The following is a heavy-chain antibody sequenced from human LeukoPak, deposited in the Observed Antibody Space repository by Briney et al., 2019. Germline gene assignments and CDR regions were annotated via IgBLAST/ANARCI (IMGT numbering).Heavy chain of an antibody. V-gene: IGHV3-33*01. D-gene: IGHD3-3*01. CDR1: EFTFNNHG. J-gene: IGHJ6*03. CDR3: ARERITIFGVVSPSDYYYMDV. Sequence: AGGSLRLSCAASEFTFNNHGMHWVRQAPGKGLEWLAVVWPDGNDKYYADSVKGRFTISRDNSKNTLYLQMNSLRAEDTAVYYCARERITIFGVVSPSDYYYMDVWGKGTTVTVSS. CDR2: VWPDGNDK.